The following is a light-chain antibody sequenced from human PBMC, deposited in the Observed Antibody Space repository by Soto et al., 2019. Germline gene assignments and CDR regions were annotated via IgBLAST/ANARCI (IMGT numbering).Light chain of an antibody. V-gene: IGLV2-14*03. CDR2: DVS. CDR1: SSDVGAYHS. J-gene: IGLJ2*01. Sequence: QSVLTHPASVSGSPGQSFTIPCTGSSSDVGAYHSVSWYQQHPGKAPKLIIFDVSNRPSGVSNRFSGSKSGNTASLTISGLQAEDEADYYCSSFSVTGTMIFGGGTKVTLL. CDR3: SSFSVTGTMI.